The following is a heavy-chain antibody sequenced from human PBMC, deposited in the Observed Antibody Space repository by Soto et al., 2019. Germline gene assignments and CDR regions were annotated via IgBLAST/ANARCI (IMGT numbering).Heavy chain of an antibody. V-gene: IGHV3-23*01. Sequence: PGGSLRLSCAASGFTFSNYAMAWVRQAPAKGLEWFSAISGSGGSTYYADSVKGRFTISRDNSKNTLYLQMNSLRAEDTAVYYCAKTTMIVVVITSDYWGQGTLVTVSS. J-gene: IGHJ4*02. CDR3: AKTTMIVVVITSDY. D-gene: IGHD3-22*01. CDR1: GFTFSNYA. CDR2: ISGSGGST.